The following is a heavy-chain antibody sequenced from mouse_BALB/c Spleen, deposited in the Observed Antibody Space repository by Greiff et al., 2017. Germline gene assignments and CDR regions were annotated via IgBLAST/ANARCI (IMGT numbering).Heavy chain of an antibody. CDR3: ARAYGNYPYYAMDY. Sequence: EVQLLESGPSLVKPSQTLSLTCSVTGDSITSGYWNWIRKFPGNKLEYMGYISYSGSTYYNPSLKSRISITRDTSKNQYYLQLNSVTTEDTATYYCARAYGNYPYYAMDYWGQGTSVTVSS. D-gene: IGHD2-10*02. V-gene: IGHV3-8*02. CDR2: ISYSGST. CDR1: GDSITSGY. J-gene: IGHJ4*01.